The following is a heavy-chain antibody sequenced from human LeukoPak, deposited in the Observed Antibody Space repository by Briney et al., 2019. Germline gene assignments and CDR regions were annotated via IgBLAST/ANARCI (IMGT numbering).Heavy chain of an antibody. Sequence: GASVKVSCKASGGTFSSYAISWVRQAPGQGLEWMGLVDPEDGETIYAEKFQGRVTITADTSTDTAYMELSSLRSEDTAVYYCATAKKNPHWGQGTLVTVSS. CDR2: VDPEDGET. V-gene: IGHV1-69-2*01. CDR3: ATAKKNPH. J-gene: IGHJ4*02. D-gene: IGHD4/OR15-4a*01. CDR1: GGTFSSYA.